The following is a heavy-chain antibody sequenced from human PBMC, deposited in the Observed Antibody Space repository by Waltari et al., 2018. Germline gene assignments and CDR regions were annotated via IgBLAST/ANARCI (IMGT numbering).Heavy chain of an antibody. CDR3: VSGGWGFYFDY. CDR2: ISSSTTYI. V-gene: IGHV3-21*01. Sequence: EVQLVESGGGLVKPGGSLRLSCGASGFRFISYSMNWVRQAPGKGLEWVSSISSSTTYIHYADSVKGRFTISRDNAKNSLYLQMNSLRVEDTAVYYCVSGGWGFYFDYWGQGTVVTVSS. D-gene: IGHD7-27*01. CDR1: GFRFISYS. J-gene: IGHJ4*02.